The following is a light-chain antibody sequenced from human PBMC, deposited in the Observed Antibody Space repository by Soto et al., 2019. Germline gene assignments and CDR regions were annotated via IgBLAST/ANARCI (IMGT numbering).Light chain of an antibody. J-gene: IGKJ1*01. V-gene: IGKV1-27*01. CDR1: QSISSW. CDR2: AAS. Sequence: IQMTQSPSSVSASVGDRVTITCRASQSISSWLAWYQQKPGKAPKLLIYAASTLQSEVPSRFSGSGSGTDFTLTISSLQPEDVATYYCQKYNSAPRTFGQGTKVDIK. CDR3: QKYNSAPRT.